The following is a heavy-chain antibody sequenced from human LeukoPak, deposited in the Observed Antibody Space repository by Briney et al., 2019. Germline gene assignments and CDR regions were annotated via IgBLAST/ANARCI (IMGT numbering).Heavy chain of an antibody. CDR1: GFTFGSYG. Sequence: GGSLRLSCAASGFTFGSYGMSWVRQAPGKGLEWVSFITPNADRTSYADSVEGRFTISRDNPRNTVYMQMYSLRDEDTAVYYCAIMHGYYDGSGYWVQWGQGTLVTVSS. V-gene: IGHV3-23*01. CDR2: ITPNADRT. J-gene: IGHJ1*01. D-gene: IGHD3-22*01. CDR3: AIMHGYYDGSGYWVQ.